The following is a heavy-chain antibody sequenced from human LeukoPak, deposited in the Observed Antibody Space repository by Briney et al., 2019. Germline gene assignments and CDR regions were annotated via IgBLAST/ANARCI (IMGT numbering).Heavy chain of an antibody. Sequence: HSGGSLRLSCAASGGTVSSNYMSWVRQAPGKGLEWVSVIYSGGSTYYADSVKGRFTISRDNSKNTLYLQMNSLRAEDTAVYYCARNANDDIQTYYFDYWGQGTLVTVSS. CDR1: GGTVSSNY. D-gene: IGHD1-1*01. V-gene: IGHV3-53*01. J-gene: IGHJ4*02. CDR3: ARNANDDIQTYYFDY. CDR2: IYSGGST.